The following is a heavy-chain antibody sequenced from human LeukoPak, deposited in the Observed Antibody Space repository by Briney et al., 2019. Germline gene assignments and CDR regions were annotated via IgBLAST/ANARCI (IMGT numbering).Heavy chain of an antibody. CDR3: AKTDRFGELFGY. CDR2: ISGSGGST. CDR1: GFTFSSYA. J-gene: IGHJ4*02. D-gene: IGHD3-10*01. V-gene: IGHV3-23*01. Sequence: GGSLRLSCAASGFTFSSYAMSWVRQAPGKGQEWVSAISGSGGSTYYADSVKGRFTISRDNSKNTLYLQMNSLRAEDTAVYYCAKTDRFGELFGYWGQGTLVTVSS.